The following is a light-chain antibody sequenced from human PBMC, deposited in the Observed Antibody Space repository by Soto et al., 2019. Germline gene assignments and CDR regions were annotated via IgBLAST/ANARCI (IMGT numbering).Light chain of an antibody. J-gene: IGKJ2*01. CDR3: QQSYRTPYT. CDR1: QKISTY. V-gene: IGKV1-39*01. CDR2: AAS. Sequence: IQLTQSPSSLSASVGDTVTITCRASQKISTYLNWYQHKSGKAPNLLIQAASTLLSGVPSRFSGSGSETAFTLTIRSLRPEDFATYYCQQSYRTPYTFGQGTKLEIK.